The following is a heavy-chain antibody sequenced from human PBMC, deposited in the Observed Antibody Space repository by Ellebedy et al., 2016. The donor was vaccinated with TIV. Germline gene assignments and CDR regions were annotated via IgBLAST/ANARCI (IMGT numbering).Heavy chain of an antibody. V-gene: IGHV5-51*01. CDR3: ARRGDSDFDS. CDR2: IYPGDSDT. D-gene: IGHD4-17*01. CDR1: GYSFTNYW. J-gene: IGHJ4*02. Sequence: GESLKISCQASGYSFTNYWIGWVRQMPGKGLEWMGIIYPGDSDTRYSPSFEGQVTISADRAISTAYLQWSSLQASDTAMYYCARRGDSDFDSWGQGTVVTVSP.